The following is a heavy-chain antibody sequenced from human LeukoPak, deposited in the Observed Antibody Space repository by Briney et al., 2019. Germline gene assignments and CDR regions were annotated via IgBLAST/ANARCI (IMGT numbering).Heavy chain of an antibody. Sequence: SETLSLTCTVSGGSISSGGYYWSWIRQHPGKGLERIGYIYYSGSTYYNPSLKSRVTISVDTSKNQFSLKLSSVTPADTAVYYCARDPGVGGGHSGQQYGIDLWPQGPTVTVSS. D-gene: IGHD4-23*01. CDR2: IYYSGST. J-gene: IGHJ6*02. V-gene: IGHV4-31*03. CDR1: GGSISSGGYY. CDR3: ARDPGVGGGHSGQQYGIDL.